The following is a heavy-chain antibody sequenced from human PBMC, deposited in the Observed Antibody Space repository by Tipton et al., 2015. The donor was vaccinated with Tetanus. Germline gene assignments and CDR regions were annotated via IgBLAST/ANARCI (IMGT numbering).Heavy chain of an antibody. CDR2: INHSGST. D-gene: IGHD2-2*01. Sequence: TLSLTCAVYGGSFSGYYWSWIRQPPGKGLEWIGEINHSGSTNYNPSLKSRVTISVDTSKNQFSLKLSSVTAADTAVYYCARGGAIVVVPAASFGYWGQGTLVSVSS. V-gene: IGHV4-34*01. CDR1: GGSFSGYY. J-gene: IGHJ4*02. CDR3: ARGGAIVVVPAASFGY.